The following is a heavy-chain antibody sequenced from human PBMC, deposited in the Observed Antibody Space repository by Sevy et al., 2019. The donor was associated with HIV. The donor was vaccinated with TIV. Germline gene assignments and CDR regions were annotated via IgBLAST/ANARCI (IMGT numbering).Heavy chain of an antibody. D-gene: IGHD5-12*01. CDR3: AREGRDGYITYYFDY. CDR2: IYSGGST. CDR1: GFTVSSNY. V-gene: IGHV3-53*01. J-gene: IGHJ4*02. Sequence: RGSLRLSCAASGFTVSSNYMSWVRQAPGKGLEWVSVIYSGGSTYYADSVKGRFTISRDNSKNTLYLQMNSLRAEDTAVYYCAREGRDGYITYYFDYWGQGTLVTVSS.